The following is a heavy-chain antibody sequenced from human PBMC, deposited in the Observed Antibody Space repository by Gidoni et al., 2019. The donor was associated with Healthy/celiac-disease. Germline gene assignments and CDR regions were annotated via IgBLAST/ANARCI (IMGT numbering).Heavy chain of an antibody. J-gene: IGHJ4*02. V-gene: IGHV3-11*01. D-gene: IGHD3-16*02. Sequence: QVQLVESGGGLVKPGGSLSLFCAASGSTFRDYYMRWVRQAPGKGLEWVSDISSTGYTIYYADSVKGRFTISRDNAKNSLYLQMNSLRAEDTAVYYCAREKTFGLGEFSLDYWGQGTLVTVSS. CDR3: AREKTFGLGEFSLDY. CDR1: GSTFRDYY. CDR2: ISSTGYTI.